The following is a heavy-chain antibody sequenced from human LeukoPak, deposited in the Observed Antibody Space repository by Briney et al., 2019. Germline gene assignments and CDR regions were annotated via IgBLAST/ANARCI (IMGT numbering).Heavy chain of an antibody. D-gene: IGHD1-26*01. CDR1: GGTFSSHA. CDR2: IIPIFGTA. Sequence: ASVKVSCKASGGTFSSHAISWVRQAPGQGLEWMGGIIPIFGTANYAQKFQGRVTITADESTSTAYMELRSLRSDDTAVYYCARDPYSGSHDYRGTYAFDIWGQGTMVTVSS. V-gene: IGHV1-69*13. CDR3: ARDPYSGSHDYRGTYAFDI. J-gene: IGHJ3*02.